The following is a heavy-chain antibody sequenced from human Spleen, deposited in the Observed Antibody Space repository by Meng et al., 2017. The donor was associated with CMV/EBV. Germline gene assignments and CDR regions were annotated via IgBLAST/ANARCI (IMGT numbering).Heavy chain of an antibody. D-gene: IGHD3-3*01. Sequence: YAISWGRQAPGQGLEWMGGIIPIFGTANYAQKFQGRVTITTDESTSTAYMELSSLRSEDTAVYYCANTAPSITIFGVATLAQGWFDPWGQGTLVTVSS. CDR1: YA. CDR3: ANTAPSITIFGVATLAQGWFDP. CDR2: IIPIFGTA. J-gene: IGHJ5*02. V-gene: IGHV1-69*05.